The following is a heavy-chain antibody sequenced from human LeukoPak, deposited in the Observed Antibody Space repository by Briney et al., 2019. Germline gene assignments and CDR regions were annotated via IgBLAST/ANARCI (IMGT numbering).Heavy chain of an antibody. CDR1: GFTFSDYY. Sequence: PGGSLRLSCAASGFTFSDYYMSWIRQAPGKGLEWVSYISSSGSTIYYADSVKGRFTISRDNAKNTLYLQMNSLRAEDTAVYYCAREMRSTWYVLQTQSWFDPWGQGTLVTVSS. J-gene: IGHJ5*02. CDR2: ISSSGSTI. D-gene: IGHD6-13*01. V-gene: IGHV3-11*04. CDR3: AREMRSTWYVLQTQSWFDP.